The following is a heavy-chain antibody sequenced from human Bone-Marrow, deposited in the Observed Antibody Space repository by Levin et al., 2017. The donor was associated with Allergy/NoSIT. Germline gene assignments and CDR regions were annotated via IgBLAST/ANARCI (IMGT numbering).Heavy chain of an antibody. Sequence: ASVKVSCKASGYTFTSYGISWVRQAPGQGLEWMGWISPNNDYTYSVQKFQGRVTMTTDKSTNTVHMELRSLRSDDTAVYYCARVDILNGYYYFDQWGQGTLVTVSS. D-gene: IGHD3-9*01. CDR1: GYTFTSYG. J-gene: IGHJ4*02. CDR3: ARVDILNGYYYFDQ. V-gene: IGHV1-18*01. CDR2: ISPNNDYT.